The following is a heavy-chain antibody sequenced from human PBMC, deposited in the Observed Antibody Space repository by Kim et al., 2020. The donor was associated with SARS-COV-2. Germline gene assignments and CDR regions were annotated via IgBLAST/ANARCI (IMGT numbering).Heavy chain of an antibody. V-gene: IGHV3-7*03. CDR2: IKQDGSES. D-gene: IGHD2-21*01. J-gene: IGHJ3*02. CDR3: VRIIHIWSFDI. Sequence: GGSLRLSCTGSGFTFSRHWMTWVRQAPGKGLEWVANIKQDGSESYYVDSVKGRFTSSRDNAKNSLYLQMNSLRAEDTAVYYCVRIIHIWSFDIWGQGTMVTVSS. CDR1: GFTFSRHW.